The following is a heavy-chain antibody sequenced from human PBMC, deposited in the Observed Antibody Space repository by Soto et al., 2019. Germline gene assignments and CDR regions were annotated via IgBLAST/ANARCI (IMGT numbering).Heavy chain of an antibody. J-gene: IGHJ5*02. Sequence: QVQLQQWGAGLLKPSETLSLTCAVYGGSFSGYYWSWIRQPPGKGLEWIGEINHSGSTNYNPSLKSRVTRSVDTSKNQFSLKLSSVTAADTAVYYCARDRRLIAMVRGVSLWFDPWGQGTLVTVSS. D-gene: IGHD3-10*01. CDR3: ARDRRLIAMVRGVSLWFDP. V-gene: IGHV4-34*01. CDR1: GGSFSGYY. CDR2: INHSGST.